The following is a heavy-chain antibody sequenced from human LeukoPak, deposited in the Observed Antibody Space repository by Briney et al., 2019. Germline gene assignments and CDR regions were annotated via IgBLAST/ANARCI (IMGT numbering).Heavy chain of an antibody. V-gene: IGHV4-34*08. CDR3: ALGSGSYEEVY. J-gene: IGHJ4*02. D-gene: IGHD3-10*01. CDR2: INHSGST. Sequence: PGGSLRLSCAASGFTFSSYGMHWVRQAPGKGLEWIGEINHSGSTNYNPSLKSRVTISVDTSKNQFSLKLSSVTAADTAVYYCALGSGSYEEVYWGQGTLVTVSS. CDR1: GFTFSSYG.